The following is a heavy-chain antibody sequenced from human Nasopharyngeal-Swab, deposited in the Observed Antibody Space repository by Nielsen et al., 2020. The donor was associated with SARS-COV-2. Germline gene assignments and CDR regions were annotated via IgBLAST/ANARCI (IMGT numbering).Heavy chain of an antibody. CDR3: ARHEGYSSSWYTQSFFDY. V-gene: IGHV5-10-1*01. Sequence: GESLKISCKGSGYSFTSYWISWVRQMHGKGLEWMGRIDPSDSYTNYSPSFQGHVTISADKSITTAYLQWSGLKASDTAMYYCARHEGYSSSWYTQSFFDYWGQGTPVTVSS. D-gene: IGHD6-13*01. J-gene: IGHJ4*02. CDR2: IDPSDSYT. CDR1: GYSFTSYW.